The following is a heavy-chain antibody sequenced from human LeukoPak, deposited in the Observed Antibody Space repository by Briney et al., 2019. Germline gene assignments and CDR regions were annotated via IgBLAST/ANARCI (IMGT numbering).Heavy chain of an antibody. D-gene: IGHD6-13*01. Sequence: GASVKVSCKASGYTFASYDINWVRQATGQGLEWMGWMNPNSGNTGYAQKFQGRVTMTRNTSISTAYMELSSLRSDDTAVYYCATAAAAGPFFDYWGQGTLVTVSS. CDR1: GYTFASYD. CDR3: ATAAAAGPFFDY. CDR2: MNPNSGNT. J-gene: IGHJ4*02. V-gene: IGHV1-8*01.